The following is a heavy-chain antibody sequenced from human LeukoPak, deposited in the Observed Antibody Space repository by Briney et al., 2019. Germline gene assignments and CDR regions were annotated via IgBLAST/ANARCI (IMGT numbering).Heavy chain of an antibody. J-gene: IGHJ6*03. CDR3: ASAMYSSSWYSIGYYYYMDV. CDR2: INPNSGGT. D-gene: IGHD6-13*01. V-gene: IGHV1-2*02. Sequence: ASVKVSCKASGYTFTGYYMHWVRQAPGQGLGWMGWINPNSGGTNYAQKFQGRVTMTRDTSISTAYMELSRLRSDDTAVYYCASAMYSSSWYSIGYYYYMDVWGKGTTVTVSS. CDR1: GYTFTGYY.